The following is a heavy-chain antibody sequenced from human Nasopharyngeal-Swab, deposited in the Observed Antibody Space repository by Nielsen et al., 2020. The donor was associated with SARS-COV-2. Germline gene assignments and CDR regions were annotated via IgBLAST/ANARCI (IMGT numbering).Heavy chain of an antibody. V-gene: IGHV3-74*01. D-gene: IGHD1-7*01. J-gene: IGHJ4*02. Sequence: GESLKISCAASGFAFSSYWMHWVRQAPGKGLVWVSRMNSDGRTINYADSVKGRFTISRDNAQNTLYPQMNSLRDEDTAVYYCARAGNYRFDYWGQGTLVTVSS. CDR1: GFAFSSYW. CDR2: MNSDGRTI. CDR3: ARAGNYRFDY.